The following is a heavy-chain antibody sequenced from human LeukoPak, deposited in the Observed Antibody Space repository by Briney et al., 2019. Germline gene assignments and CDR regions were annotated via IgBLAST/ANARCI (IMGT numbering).Heavy chain of an antibody. CDR2: INPYSGAT. D-gene: IGHD2-2*01. Sequence: ASVKVSCKASGYTFTGYYLHWVRQAPGQGLGWMAWINPYSGATNCAQNFQGRVTLTSDTSISTTYMELTSLRSDDTAVYFCARVAHPTDFVVVPAARSDLGKFDYWGQGSLVTVS. CDR1: GYTFTGYY. J-gene: IGHJ4*02. V-gene: IGHV1-2*02. CDR3: ARVAHPTDFVVVPAARSDLGKFDY.